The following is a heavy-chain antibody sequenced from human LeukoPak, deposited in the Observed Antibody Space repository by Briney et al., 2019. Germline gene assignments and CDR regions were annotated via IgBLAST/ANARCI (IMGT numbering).Heavy chain of an antibody. V-gene: IGHV3-21*01. Sequence: GESLRLSCAASGFTFSTYSMNWLRLAPGKGLEWVSSISPDSNYKYYVDSVKGRFTISRDNAKSSLYLQMNSLRAEDTAVYYCAREIFTQDYDSSGYFDYWGQGTLVTVSS. CDR2: ISPDSNYK. CDR1: GFTFSTYS. CDR3: AREIFTQDYDSSGYFDY. J-gene: IGHJ4*02. D-gene: IGHD3-22*01.